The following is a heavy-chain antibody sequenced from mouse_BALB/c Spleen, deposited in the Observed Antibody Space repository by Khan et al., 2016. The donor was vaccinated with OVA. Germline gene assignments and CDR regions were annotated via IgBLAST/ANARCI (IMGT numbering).Heavy chain of an antibody. CDR3: AASILSYYSMDY. J-gene: IGHJ4*01. CDR2: INPSTGYT. V-gene: IGHV1-7*01. D-gene: IGHD6-1*01. CDR1: VYTFTSYW. Sequence: QVQLQQPGAALTKPGASVKMSCKASVYTFTSYWMHWVKQRPGQGLEWIGYINPSTGYTEYNQKFKDKATLTTDKSSSTAYMQLSSLTSEDSAVYYCAASILSYYSMDYWGQGTSVTVSS.